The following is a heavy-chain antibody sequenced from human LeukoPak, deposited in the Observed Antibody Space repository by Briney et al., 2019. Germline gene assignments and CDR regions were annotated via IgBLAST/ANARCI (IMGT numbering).Heavy chain of an antibody. Sequence: GASVKVSCKASGGTFSSYAISWVRQAPGQGLEWMGGIIPIFGTANYAQKFQGRVTITTDESTSTAYMELSSLRSEDTAVYYCARARAVAGNGDFDYWGQGTLVTASS. CDR2: IIPIFGTA. D-gene: IGHD6-19*01. CDR1: GGTFSSYA. V-gene: IGHV1-69*05. J-gene: IGHJ4*02. CDR3: ARARAVAGNGDFDY.